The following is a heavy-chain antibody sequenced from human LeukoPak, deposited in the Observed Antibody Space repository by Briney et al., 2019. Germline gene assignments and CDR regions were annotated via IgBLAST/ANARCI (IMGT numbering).Heavy chain of an antibody. CDR1: GFSFSRYS. CDR2: ISSSSSYI. D-gene: IGHD3-10*01. CDR3: ARDYYGSGTTWGY. V-gene: IGHV3-21*01. J-gene: IGHJ4*02. Sequence: GGSLRLSCAASGFSFSRYSMNWVRQAPGKGLEWVSSISSSSSYIYYADSVKGRFTISRHNAKNSLYLQMNSLRAEDTAVYYCARDYYGSGTTWGYWGQGTLVTVSS.